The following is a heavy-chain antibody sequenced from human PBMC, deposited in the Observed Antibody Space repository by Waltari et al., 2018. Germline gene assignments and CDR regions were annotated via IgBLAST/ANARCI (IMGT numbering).Heavy chain of an antibody. CDR3: ARRWTSDWSDP. Sequence: QLVQSDAEVKKPGASVKGSCKPSGYKFKSYGINWVRQAPVQGLESMGWLSAYTGNPHYAQNFQGRVTMTRDTSTNTAYLELRGLTSDDTAVYYCARRWTSDWSDPWGQGTLVTVSS. CDR2: LSAYTGNP. J-gene: IGHJ5*02. V-gene: IGHV1-18*01. CDR1: GYKFKSYG.